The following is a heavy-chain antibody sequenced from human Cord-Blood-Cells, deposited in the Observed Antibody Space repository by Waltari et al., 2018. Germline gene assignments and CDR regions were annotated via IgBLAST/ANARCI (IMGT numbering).Heavy chain of an antibody. CDR1: GFPVSSNY. CDR3: VRGGAQFPRDAFDI. J-gene: IGHJ3*02. D-gene: IGHD2-21*01. Sequence: EVQLVESGGGLVQPGGSLRLSCAASGFPVSSNYMSWVGQAPGKGLEWVSVIYSGGSTYYADSVKGRFTISRHNSKNTLYLQMNSLRAEDTAVYYCVRGGAQFPRDAFDIWGQGTMVTVSS. CDR2: IYSGGST. V-gene: IGHV3-53*04.